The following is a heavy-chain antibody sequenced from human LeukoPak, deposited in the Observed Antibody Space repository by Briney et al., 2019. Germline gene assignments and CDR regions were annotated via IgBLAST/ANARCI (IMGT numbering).Heavy chain of an antibody. CDR2: IYYSGST. J-gene: IGHJ4*02. D-gene: IGHD3-10*01. V-gene: IGHV4-39*01. CDR3: ARPIWFGESYYFDY. Sequence: WIRQPPGKGLEWIGSIYYSGSTYYNPSLKSRVTISVDTSKNQFSLKLSSVTAADTAVYYCARPIWFGESYYFDYWGQGTLVTVSS.